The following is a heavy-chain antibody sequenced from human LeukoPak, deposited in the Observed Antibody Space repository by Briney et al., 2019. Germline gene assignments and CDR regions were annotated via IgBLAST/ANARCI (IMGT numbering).Heavy chain of an antibody. CDR1: GGSISSSNW. CDR3: ARFVPVGIWFGELLYTPNRAFDI. D-gene: IGHD3-10*01. V-gene: IGHV4-4*02. J-gene: IGHJ3*02. Sequence: NSSETLSLTCAVSGGSISSSNWWSWVRQPPGKGLEWIGEIYHSGSTNYNPSLKSRVTISVDKSKNQFSLKLSSVTAADTAVYYCARFVPVGIWFGELLYTPNRAFDIWGQGTMVTVSS. CDR2: IYHSGST.